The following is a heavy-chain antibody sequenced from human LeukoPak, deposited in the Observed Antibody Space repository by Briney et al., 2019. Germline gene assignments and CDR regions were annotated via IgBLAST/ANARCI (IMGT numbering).Heavy chain of an antibody. D-gene: IGHD3-22*01. CDR2: ISWDGGST. J-gene: IGHJ4*02. Sequence: GGSLRLSCAASGFTFDDYAMHWVRQAPGKGLEWVSLISWDGGSTYYADSVKGRFTISRDNAKNSLYLQMNSLRAEDTAVYYCPRDLHFNYYDSSGYYYPYYFDYWGQGTLVTVSS. V-gene: IGHV3-43D*03. CDR1: GFTFDDYA. CDR3: PRDLHFNYYDSSGYYYPYYFDY.